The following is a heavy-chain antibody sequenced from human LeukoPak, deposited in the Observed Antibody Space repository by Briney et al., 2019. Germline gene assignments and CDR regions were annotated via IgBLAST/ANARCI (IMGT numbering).Heavy chain of an antibody. J-gene: IGHJ4*02. V-gene: IGHV4-39*07. CDR2: IFYSGST. CDR3: ARDCSGNSCYSY. Sequence: LETLSLTCTVSGGSISSSSYYWGWIRQPPGKGLEWIGNIFYSGSTYYNPSLKSRVTISVDTSKNQFSLKLSSMTAADTAVYYCARDCSGNSCYSYWGQGTLVTVSS. CDR1: GGSISSSSYY. D-gene: IGHD2-15*01.